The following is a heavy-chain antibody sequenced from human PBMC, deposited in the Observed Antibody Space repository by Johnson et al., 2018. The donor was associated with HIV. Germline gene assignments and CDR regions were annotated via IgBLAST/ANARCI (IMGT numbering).Heavy chain of an antibody. CDR1: GFTFSSYD. CDR3: STDLGLEWSEGNDAFDV. V-gene: IGHV3-13*01. D-gene: IGHD3-3*01. Sequence: VQLVESGGGLVQPGGSLRLSCAASGFTFSSYDMHWVRQATGKGLEWVSAIGTAGDTYYLGSVKGRFTISRENAKNSLYLQMNSLKTEDTAVYYCSTDLGLEWSEGNDAFDVWGQGTMVTVSS. CDR2: IGTAGDT. J-gene: IGHJ3*01.